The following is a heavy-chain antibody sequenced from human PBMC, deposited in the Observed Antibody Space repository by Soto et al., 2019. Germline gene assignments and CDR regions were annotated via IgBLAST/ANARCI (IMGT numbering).Heavy chain of an antibody. J-gene: IGHJ6*02. CDR3: ARRYCISTSCHYYGMDV. D-gene: IGHD2-2*01. CDR1: GGTFSTYT. Sequence: QVQLVQSGAEVKKPGSSVKVSCKASGGTFSTYTVSWVRQAPGQGLEWMGGIIPIFRTANYAQKFQGRVTVTADXSXSSXYMELSSLRSEDTAVYYCARRYCISTSCHYYGMDVWGQGTTVTVSS. CDR2: IIPIFRTA. V-gene: IGHV1-69*12.